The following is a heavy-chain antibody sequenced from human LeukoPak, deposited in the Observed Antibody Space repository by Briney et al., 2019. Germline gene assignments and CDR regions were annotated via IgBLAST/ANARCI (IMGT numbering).Heavy chain of an antibody. D-gene: IGHD3-9*01. V-gene: IGHV4-59*12. Sequence: SETLSLTCTVSGGSISSYYWSWIRQPPGKGLEWIGSIYHSGSTYYNPSLKSRVTISVDTSKNQFSLNLSSVTAADTAVYYCARPTIFEYYFDYWGQGTLVTVSS. CDR2: IYHSGST. J-gene: IGHJ4*02. CDR3: ARPTIFEYYFDY. CDR1: GGSISSYY.